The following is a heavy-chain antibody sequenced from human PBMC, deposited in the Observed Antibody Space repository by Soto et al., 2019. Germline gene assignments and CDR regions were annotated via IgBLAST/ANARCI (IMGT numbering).Heavy chain of an antibody. CDR3: ARYEAYCGGDCSYYFDY. J-gene: IGHJ4*02. CDR1: GGSISSYY. Sequence: PSETLSLTCTVSGGSISSYYWSWIRQPPGKGLEWIGYIYYSGSTNYNPSLKSRVTISVDTSKNQFSLKLSSVTAADTAVYYCARYEAYCGGDCSYYFDYWGQGTLVTVSS. D-gene: IGHD2-21*02. V-gene: IGHV4-59*01. CDR2: IYYSGST.